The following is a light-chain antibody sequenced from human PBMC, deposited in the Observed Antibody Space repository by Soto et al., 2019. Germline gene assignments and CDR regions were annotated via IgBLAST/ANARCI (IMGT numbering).Light chain of an antibody. V-gene: IGKV3-15*01. CDR3: QQYNNWPPHT. CDR2: GAS. J-gene: IGKJ4*01. Sequence: EIVMTQSPATLSVSPGERATLSCRASQSVSSNLAWYQHKPGQAPRLLIYGASTRATGIPARFSGSGSGTEFNLTISSLRSEDLAVYYCQQYNNWPPHTFGGGTKVEIK. CDR1: QSVSSN.